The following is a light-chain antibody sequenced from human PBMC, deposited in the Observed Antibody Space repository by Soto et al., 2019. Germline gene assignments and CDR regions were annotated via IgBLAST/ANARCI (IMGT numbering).Light chain of an antibody. Sequence: DIQMTQAPSTLSACVGNRVTFTCRASQSISGRLAWYQQKPGRAPKLLIFDASSVGSGVPSRFSGSGSGTEFTLTISSLQPDDLATYYCQQYNDYSPYTFGQGTKLEI. CDR2: DAS. CDR3: QQYNDYSPYT. CDR1: QSISGR. J-gene: IGKJ2*01. V-gene: IGKV1-5*01.